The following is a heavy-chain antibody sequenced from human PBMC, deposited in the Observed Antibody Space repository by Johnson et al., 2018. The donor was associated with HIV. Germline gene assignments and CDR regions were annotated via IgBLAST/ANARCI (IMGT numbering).Heavy chain of an antibody. Sequence: QMQLVESGGGVVRPGGSLRLSCAASGFTFSTYAMHWVRQAPGKGLECVAVISYDGSNQYYADAVKGRFTISRDNAKNSLYLQMNSLRAEDTAVYYCARDIAIQLWSHDAFDIWGQGTMVTVSS. CDR1: GFTFSTYA. J-gene: IGHJ3*02. V-gene: IGHV3-30-3*01. CDR2: ISYDGSNQ. CDR3: ARDIAIQLWSHDAFDI. D-gene: IGHD5-18*01.